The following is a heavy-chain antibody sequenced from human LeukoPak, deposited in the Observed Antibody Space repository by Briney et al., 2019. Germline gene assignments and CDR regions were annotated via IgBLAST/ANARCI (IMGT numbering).Heavy chain of an antibody. D-gene: IGHD4-17*01. J-gene: IGHJ5*02. V-gene: IGHV3-66*01. CDR3: ARDPVTTLTGNWFDP. CDR1: GFTVSSNY. CDR2: IYSGGST. Sequence: GGSLRLSCAASGFTVSSNYMSWVRQAPGKGLEWVSVIYSGGSTYYADSVKGRFTISRDNAKNSLYLQMNSLRAEDTAVYYCARDPVTTLTGNWFDPWGQGTLVTVSS.